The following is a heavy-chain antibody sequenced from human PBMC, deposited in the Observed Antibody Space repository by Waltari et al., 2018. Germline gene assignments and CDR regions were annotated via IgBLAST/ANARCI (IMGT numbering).Heavy chain of an antibody. D-gene: IGHD6-13*01. J-gene: IGHJ4*02. V-gene: IGHV4-39*07. CDR3: ARLSIAAAGIDFDY. Sequence: QLQLQESGPGLVKPSETLSLTCTVSGGSISSSSYYWGWIRQPPGKGLEWIGSIYYSGSTYYNPSLKSRVTISVDTSKNQFSLKLSSVTAADTAVYYCARLSIAAAGIDFDYWGQGTLVTVSS. CDR2: IYYSGST. CDR1: GGSISSSSYY.